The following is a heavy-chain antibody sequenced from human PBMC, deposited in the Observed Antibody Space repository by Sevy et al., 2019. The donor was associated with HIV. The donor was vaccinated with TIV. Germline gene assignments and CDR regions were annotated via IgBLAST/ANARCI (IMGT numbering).Heavy chain of an antibody. D-gene: IGHD3-3*01. V-gene: IGHV1-46*01. CDR2: INPSGGSK. J-gene: IGHJ6*02. CDR1: GYTLTSTY. Sequence: ASVKVSCKASGYTLTSTYMHWVRQAPGQGLEWMGIINPSGGSKSYAQKFQGRVTMTRDTSTSTVYMELSSLRSEDTAVYYCARGGGYDFWSGYLYYYGMDVWGQGTTVTVSS. CDR3: ARGGGYDFWSGYLYYYGMDV.